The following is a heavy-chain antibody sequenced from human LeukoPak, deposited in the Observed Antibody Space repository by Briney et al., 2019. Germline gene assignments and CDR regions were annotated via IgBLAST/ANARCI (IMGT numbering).Heavy chain of an antibody. V-gene: IGHV3-66*01. J-gene: IGHJ6*03. CDR3: AKDSPRQWLGAPYYYYYMDV. Sequence: GGSLRLSCAASGFTVSSSYMSWVRQAPGKGLEWVSVIYSGGTTSYADSVKGRFTISRDNSKNTLYLQMNSLRVEDTAVYYCAKDSPRQWLGAPYYYYYMDVWGKGTTVTISS. D-gene: IGHD6-19*01. CDR2: IYSGGTT. CDR1: GFTVSSSY.